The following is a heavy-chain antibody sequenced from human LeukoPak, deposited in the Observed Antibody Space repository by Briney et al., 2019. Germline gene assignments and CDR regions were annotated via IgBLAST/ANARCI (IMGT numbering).Heavy chain of an antibody. Sequence: GGSLRLSCAASGFTLSSYAMSWVRQASGEGLEWVSAISDTGNTYHADSVKGRFTISRDNSKNTLYLQMNSLRAEDTAVYYCAKESSNYVSVNWFDPWGQGTLVTVSS. V-gene: IGHV3-23*01. CDR1: GFTLSSYA. J-gene: IGHJ5*02. CDR2: ISDTGNT. D-gene: IGHD4-11*01. CDR3: AKESSNYVSVNWFDP.